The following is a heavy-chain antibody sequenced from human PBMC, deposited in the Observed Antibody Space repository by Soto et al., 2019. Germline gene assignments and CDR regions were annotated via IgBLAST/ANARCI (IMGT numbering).Heavy chain of an antibody. CDR3: ARGRVRGVIKANWFDP. Sequence: SETLSLTCAAYVGSFSGYYWSWIRQPPGKGLEWIGEINHSGSTNYNPSLKSRVTISVDTSKNQFSLKLSSVTAADTAVYYCARGRVRGVIKANWFDPWGQGTLVTVS. V-gene: IGHV4-34*01. CDR1: VGSFSGYY. CDR2: INHSGST. D-gene: IGHD3-10*01. J-gene: IGHJ5*02.